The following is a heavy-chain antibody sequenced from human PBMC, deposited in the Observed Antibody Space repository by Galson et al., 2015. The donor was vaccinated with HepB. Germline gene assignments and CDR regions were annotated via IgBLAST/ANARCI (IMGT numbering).Heavy chain of an antibody. V-gene: IGHV3-49*03. CDR1: GFTFGDYA. Sequence: SLRLSCAASGFTFGDYAMSWFRQAPGKGLEWVGFIRSKAYGGTTEYAASVKGRFTISRDDSKSIAYLQMNSLKTEDTAVYYCTRGEVVPAAPYNWFDPWGQGTLVTVSS. D-gene: IGHD2-2*01. J-gene: IGHJ5*02. CDR2: IRSKAYGGTT. CDR3: TRGEVVPAAPYNWFDP.